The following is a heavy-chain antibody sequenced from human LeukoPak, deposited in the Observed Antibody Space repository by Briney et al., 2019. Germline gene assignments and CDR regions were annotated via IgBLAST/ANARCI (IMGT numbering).Heavy chain of an antibody. CDR1: GFTVSSNY. D-gene: IGHD3-22*01. CDR2: IYSGGST. Sequence: GGSLRLSCAASGFTVSSNYMSWVRQAPGKGLEWVSVIYSGGSTYYADSVKGRFTISRDNSKNTLYLQMNSLRAEDTAVYYCAGLPAYYYDTSGFYFGYWGQGTLVTVSS. V-gene: IGHV3-66*04. J-gene: IGHJ4*02. CDR3: AGLPAYYYDTSGFYFGY.